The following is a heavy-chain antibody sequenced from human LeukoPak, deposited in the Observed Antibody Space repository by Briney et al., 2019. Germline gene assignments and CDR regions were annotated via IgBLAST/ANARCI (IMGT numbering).Heavy chain of an antibody. D-gene: IGHD3-10*01. J-gene: IGHJ4*02. V-gene: IGHV3-74*01. Sequence: GGSLRLSCAASGFTFSNYWMHWVRQAPGKGLVWVSRINSDGSTTTYADSVKGRFTISRDNAKNTLYLQMNSLRAEDTAVYFCTRGGVDYWGQGTLVTVSS. CDR1: GFTFSNYW. CDR3: TRGGVDY. CDR2: INSDGSTT.